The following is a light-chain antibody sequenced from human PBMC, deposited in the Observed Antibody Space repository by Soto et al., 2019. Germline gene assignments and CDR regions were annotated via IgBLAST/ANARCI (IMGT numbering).Light chain of an antibody. CDR3: QSYNDWPSA. Sequence: EIVLTQSPATLSVSPGERVTLSCRASETLISFLAWYQQKPGQAPRLLIYGASTRATGVPARFSGSGSATDFTLTICSLQPEDFAVYYCQSYNDWPSAVGQGTKLEI. CDR2: GAS. V-gene: IGKV3-15*01. CDR1: ETLISF. J-gene: IGKJ2*01.